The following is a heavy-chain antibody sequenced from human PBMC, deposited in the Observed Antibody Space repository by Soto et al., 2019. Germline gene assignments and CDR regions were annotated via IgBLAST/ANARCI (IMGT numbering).Heavy chain of an antibody. CDR3: ARVAGVAYCGGDCYHFDY. V-gene: IGHV4-30-4*01. J-gene: IGHJ4*02. Sequence: SETLSLTCTVSGDSFSSDDYYWSWIRQPPGKGLEWIGYISYRVDTYYSPSLKSRVTMSIDTSKNQFSLNVSSVTAADTAVYYCARVAGVAYCGGDCYHFDYWGQGTLVTVPQ. CDR2: ISYRVDT. CDR1: GDSFSSDDYY. D-gene: IGHD2-21*02.